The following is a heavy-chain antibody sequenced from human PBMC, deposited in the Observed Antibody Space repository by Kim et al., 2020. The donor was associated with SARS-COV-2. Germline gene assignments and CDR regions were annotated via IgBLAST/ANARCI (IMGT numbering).Heavy chain of an antibody. V-gene: IGHV3-30*04. CDR2: ISYDGSNK. Sequence: GGSLRLSCAASGFTFSSYAMHWVRQAPGKGLEWVAVISYDGSNKYYADSVKGRFTISRDNSKNTLYLQMNSLRAEDTAVYYCARDRSRPSVRGVIVLAGMDVWGQGTTVTVSS. CDR3: ARDRSRPSVRGVIVLAGMDV. CDR1: GFTFSSYA. J-gene: IGHJ6*02. D-gene: IGHD3-10*01.